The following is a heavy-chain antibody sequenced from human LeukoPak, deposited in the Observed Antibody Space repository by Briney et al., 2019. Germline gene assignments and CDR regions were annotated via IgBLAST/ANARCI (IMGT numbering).Heavy chain of an antibody. CDR2: IWYGGSKK. Sequence: PGGSLRLSCAASGFTFSSHGMHWVRQAPGKGLEWVALIWYGGSKKNYADSVKGRFTISRDDSKSTLYLQINSLRAEDTAVYYCAKDLSYGSNWFDPWGQGTLVTVSS. CDR1: GFTFSSHG. V-gene: IGHV3-33*06. D-gene: IGHD5-18*01. J-gene: IGHJ5*02. CDR3: AKDLSYGSNWFDP.